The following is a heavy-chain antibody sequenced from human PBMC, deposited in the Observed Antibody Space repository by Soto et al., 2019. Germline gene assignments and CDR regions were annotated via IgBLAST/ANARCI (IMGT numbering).Heavy chain of an antibody. CDR1: GYTFTSYG. D-gene: IGHD3-22*01. Sequence: ASVKVSCKASGYTFTSYGISWVRQAPGQGLERMGWISAYNGNTNYAQKLQGRVTMTTDTSTSTAYMELRSLRSDDTAVYYCARDSLAHDTYYYDSSGYYSDYWGQGTLVTVSS. J-gene: IGHJ4*02. CDR3: ARDSLAHDTYYYDSSGYYSDY. V-gene: IGHV1-18*04. CDR2: ISAYNGNT.